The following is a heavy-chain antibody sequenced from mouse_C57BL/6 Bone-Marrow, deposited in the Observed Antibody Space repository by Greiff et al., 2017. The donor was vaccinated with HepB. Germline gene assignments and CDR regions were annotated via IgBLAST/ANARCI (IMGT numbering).Heavy chain of an antibody. D-gene: IGHD2-2*01. CDR1: GYTFTSYW. CDR3: AREGMRYGYDGPWFAY. Sequence: QVQLKQPGAELVKPGASVKLSCKASGYTFTSYWMHWVKQRPGRGLEWIGRIDPNSGGTKYNEKFKSKATLTVDKPSSTAYMQLSSLTSEDSAVYYCAREGMRYGYDGPWFAYWGQGTLVTVSA. V-gene: IGHV1-72*01. CDR2: IDPNSGGT. J-gene: IGHJ3*01.